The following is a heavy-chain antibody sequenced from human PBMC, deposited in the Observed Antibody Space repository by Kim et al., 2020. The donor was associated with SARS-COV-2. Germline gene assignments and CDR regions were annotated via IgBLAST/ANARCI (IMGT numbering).Heavy chain of an antibody. CDR3: ARGTVAVARYFRH. D-gene: IGHD6-19*01. CDR2: ISHSGTT. V-gene: IGHV4-34*01. J-gene: IGHJ1*01. Sequence: SETLSLTCAVYGGSFSGYFWSWIRQSPGKGLEWLGEISHSGTTNYNPSLKSRVAMSIDTSNNQFSLKLSSVNAADTAVYYCARGTVAVARYFRHWGQGTLVAVSS. CDR1: GGSFSGYF.